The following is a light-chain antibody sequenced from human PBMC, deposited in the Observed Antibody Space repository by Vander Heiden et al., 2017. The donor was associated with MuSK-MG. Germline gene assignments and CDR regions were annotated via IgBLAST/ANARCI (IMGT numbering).Light chain of an antibody. J-gene: IGLJ2*01. CDR3: SSYAGSNSFVV. V-gene: IGLV2-8*01. Sequence: SGLTQPPSAPGSPGQPVPISCSGTRSDVGGYHYVSWYPQHPVTAPNLMIYEVSRRPSGVPDRCSGSKAGNTASLTVFGLQAEEEADDYCSSYAGSNSFVVFGGGTKLTVL. CDR1: RSDVGGYHY. CDR2: EVS.